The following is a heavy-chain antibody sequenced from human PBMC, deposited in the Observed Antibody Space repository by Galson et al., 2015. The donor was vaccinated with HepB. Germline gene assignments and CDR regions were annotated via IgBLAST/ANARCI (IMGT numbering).Heavy chain of an antibody. Sequence: SLRLSCAASGFTFSSYSMNWVRQAPGKGLEWVSYISSSSSTIYYADSVEGRFTISRDNAKNSLYLQMNSLRAEDTAVYYCARGFTAMSYYYYGMDVWGQGTTVTVSS. CDR3: ARGFTAMSYYYYGMDV. V-gene: IGHV3-48*04. D-gene: IGHD5-18*01. J-gene: IGHJ6*02. CDR1: GFTFSSYS. CDR2: ISSSSSTI.